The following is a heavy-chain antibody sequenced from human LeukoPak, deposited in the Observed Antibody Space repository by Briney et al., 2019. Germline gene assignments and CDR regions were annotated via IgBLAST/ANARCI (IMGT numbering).Heavy chain of an antibody. CDR2: ISAYNGNT. V-gene: IGHV1-18*01. CDR3: ARDWSSMVRGVFDY. J-gene: IGHJ4*02. Sequence: ASVKVSCKASGYTFTTYGISWVRQAPGQGLEWMGWISAYNGNTDYAQKLQGRVTRTTDTSTSTAYMELRSLRSDDTAVYYCARDWSSMVRGVFDYRGQGTLVTVSS. CDR1: GYTFTTYG. D-gene: IGHD3-10*01.